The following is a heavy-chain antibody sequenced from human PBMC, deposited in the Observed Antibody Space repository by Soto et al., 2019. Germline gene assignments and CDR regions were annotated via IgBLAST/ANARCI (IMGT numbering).Heavy chain of an antibody. J-gene: IGHJ6*02. CDR1: GDTFSTYT. CDR3: AREGLVLVPTTVNSHYYYYAMDV. CDR2: IIPRSATS. Sequence: QVQLVQSGAEVKKPGSSVKVSCKASGDTFSTYTITWMRQAPGQGLEWMGGIIPRSATSKYAQKFQGRVTITADESTSTVYMELRTLRPEDTAVYYCAREGLVLVPTTVNSHYYYYAMDVWGQGTTVTVSS. V-gene: IGHV1-69*12. D-gene: IGHD4-17*01.